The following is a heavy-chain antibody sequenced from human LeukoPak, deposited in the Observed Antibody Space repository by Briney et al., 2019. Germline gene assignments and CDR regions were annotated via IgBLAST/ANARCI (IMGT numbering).Heavy chain of an antibody. CDR2: ISAYNGNT. J-gene: IGHJ3*02. Sequence: ASVKVSCKASGYTFTSYGISWVRQAPGQGLEWMGWISAYNGNTNYAQKLQGRVTMTTDTSTSTAYMELSSLRSEDTAVYYCARVITVTATSDAFDIWGQGTMVTVSS. D-gene: IGHD2-21*02. V-gene: IGHV1-18*01. CDR3: ARVITVTATSDAFDI. CDR1: GYTFTSYG.